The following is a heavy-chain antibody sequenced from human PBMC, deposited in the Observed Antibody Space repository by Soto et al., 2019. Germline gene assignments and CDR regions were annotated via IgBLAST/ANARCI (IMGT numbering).Heavy chain of an antibody. V-gene: IGHV3-33*01. CDR1: GFTFSSYG. Sequence: QVQLVESGGGVVQPGRSLRLSCAASGFTFSSYGMHWVRQAPGKWLEWVAVIWYDGSNKYYADCVKGRFTISRDNSKNTLYMQMNSLRAEDTAVYYCARDDCSSTSCYLYYYMDVWGKGTTVTVSS. CDR2: IWYDGSNK. D-gene: IGHD2-2*01. J-gene: IGHJ6*03. CDR3: ARDDCSSTSCYLYYYMDV.